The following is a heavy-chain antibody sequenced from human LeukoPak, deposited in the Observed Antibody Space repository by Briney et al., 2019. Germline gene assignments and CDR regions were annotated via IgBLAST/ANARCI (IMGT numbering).Heavy chain of an antibody. V-gene: IGHV3-48*03. CDR1: GFTFSSYA. CDR3: AELGITMIGGV. Sequence: GGSLRLSCAASGFTFSSYAMSWVRQAPEKGLEWVSAISSSGSTIYYADSVKGRFTISRDNAKNSLYLQMNSLRAEDTAVYYCAELGITMIGGVWGKGTTVTISP. D-gene: IGHD3-10*02. CDR2: ISSSGSTI. J-gene: IGHJ6*04.